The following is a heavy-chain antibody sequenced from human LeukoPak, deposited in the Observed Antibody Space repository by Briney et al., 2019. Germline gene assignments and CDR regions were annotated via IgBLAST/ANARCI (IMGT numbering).Heavy chain of an antibody. V-gene: IGHV3-23*01. CDR2: ISGSGGST. CDR3: AKDLGYGDYVVYDY. Sequence: GGSLRLSCAASGFTFSSYAMSWVRQAPGKGLEWVSAISGSGGSTYYAGSVKGRFTISRDNSKNTLYLQMNSLRAEDTAVYYCAKDLGYGDYVVYDYWGQGTLVTVSS. D-gene: IGHD4-17*01. CDR1: GFTFSSYA. J-gene: IGHJ4*02.